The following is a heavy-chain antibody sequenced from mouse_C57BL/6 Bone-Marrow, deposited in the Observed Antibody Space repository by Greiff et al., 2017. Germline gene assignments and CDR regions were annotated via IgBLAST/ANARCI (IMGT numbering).Heavy chain of an antibody. CDR1: GYTFTSYW. CDR3: ARPMITPYYFDY. J-gene: IGHJ2*01. V-gene: IGHV1-55*01. Sequence: QVQLQQPGAELVKPGASVKMSCKASGYTFTSYWITWVKQRPGQGLEWIGDIYPGSGSTNYNEKFKSKATLTVDTSSSTAYMQLSSLTSEDSAVYYCARPMITPYYFDYWGQGTTLTVSS. D-gene: IGHD2-4*01. CDR2: IYPGSGST.